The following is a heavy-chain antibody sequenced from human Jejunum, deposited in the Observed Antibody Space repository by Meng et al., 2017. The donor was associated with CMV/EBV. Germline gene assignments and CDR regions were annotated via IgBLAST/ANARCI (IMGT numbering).Heavy chain of an antibody. CDR3: ARGWGTTSPWDY. D-gene: IGHD3-16*01. CDR2: VVSSGPT. V-gene: IGHV4-59*01. J-gene: IGHJ4*02. Sequence: FSVSGAPSSGSSWPWFRQPPGKGLEWIGCVVSSGPTKYNPPLKGRVPISVDTSKSQFSLELRSVIATDTAVFYCARGWGTTSPWDYWGQGTLVTVSS. CDR1: GAPSSGSS.